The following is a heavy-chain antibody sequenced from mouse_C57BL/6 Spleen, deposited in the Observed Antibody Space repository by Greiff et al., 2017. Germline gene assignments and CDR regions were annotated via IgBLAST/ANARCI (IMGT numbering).Heavy chain of an antibody. V-gene: IGHV1-50*01. CDR3: SRGGTRNWYFDV. CDR2: IGPSDSST. Sequence: VQLQQPGAELVKPGASVKLSCKASGYTFTSYWMQWVKQRPGKGLEWIGEIGPSDSSTNYNQKFKGKATLTVDTSSSTAYMQLSSLTSEDSAVYYCSRGGTRNWYFDVWGTGTTVTVSS. D-gene: IGHD4-1*01. CDR1: GYTFTSYW. J-gene: IGHJ1*03.